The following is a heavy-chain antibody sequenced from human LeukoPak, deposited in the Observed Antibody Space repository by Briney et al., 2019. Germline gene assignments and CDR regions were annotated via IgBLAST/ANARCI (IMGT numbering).Heavy chain of an antibody. Sequence: SETLSLTCAVYGGSFSGYYWSWIRQPPGKGLEWIGEINHSGSTNYNPSLKSRVTISVDTSKNQLSLKVSSVTAADTAVYYCARGDFKSGSNWGQGTLVTVSS. V-gene: IGHV4-34*01. CDR3: ARGDFKSGSN. J-gene: IGHJ4*02. CDR1: GGSFSGYY. D-gene: IGHD3-3*01. CDR2: INHSGST.